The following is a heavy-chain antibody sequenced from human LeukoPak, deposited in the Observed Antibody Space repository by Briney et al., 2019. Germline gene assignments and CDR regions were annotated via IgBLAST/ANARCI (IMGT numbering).Heavy chain of an antibody. J-gene: IGHJ4*02. V-gene: IGHV4-59*01. CDR1: GVSISTYY. D-gene: IGHD1-26*01. Sequence: PSETLSLTCTVSGVSISTYYWSWIRQPPGEALEWIGYLYFSGSTNYNPSLKSRVTISEDTSKNQFSLKLTSVTAADTAVYYCARMYSGTSYYFDYWGQGTLVTVSS. CDR2: LYFSGST. CDR3: ARMYSGTSYYFDY.